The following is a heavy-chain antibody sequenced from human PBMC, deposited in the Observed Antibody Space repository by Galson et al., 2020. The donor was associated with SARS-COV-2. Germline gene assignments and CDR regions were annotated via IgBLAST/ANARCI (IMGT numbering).Heavy chain of an antibody. D-gene: IGHD3-16*01. J-gene: IGHJ4*02. Sequence: ASVKVSCKASGYTFAAYGISWVRQAPGQGPEWMGISTYTGDTKYEQKFQGRVTMTTDTSTSTAYMELRSLRSDDRATYYCARESVSDRSGWRWGEYWGQGTLVTVSS. CDR3: ARESVSDRSGWRWGEY. V-gene: IGHV1-18*01. CDR1: GYTFAAYG. CDR2: ISTYTGDT.